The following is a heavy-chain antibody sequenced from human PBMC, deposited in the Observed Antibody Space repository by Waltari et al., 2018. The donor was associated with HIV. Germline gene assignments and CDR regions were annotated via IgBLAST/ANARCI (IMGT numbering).Heavy chain of an antibody. CDR3: ARRSTGFDCSGGSCYGYYYYGMDV. Sequence: QVQLVQSGAEVKKPGASVKVSCKASGYTFTSYAMHWVRQAPGQRLEWMGWINAGNGNTKYSQKCQGRVTITRDTSASTAYMELSSLRSEDTAVYYCARRSTGFDCSGGSCYGYYYYGMDVWGQGTTVTVSS. V-gene: IGHV1-3*01. CDR2: INAGNGNT. D-gene: IGHD2-15*01. J-gene: IGHJ6*02. CDR1: GYTFTSYA.